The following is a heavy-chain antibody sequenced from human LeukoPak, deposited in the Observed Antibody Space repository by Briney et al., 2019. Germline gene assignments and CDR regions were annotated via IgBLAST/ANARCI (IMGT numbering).Heavy chain of an antibody. Sequence: PGGSLRLSCAASGFTFSSYWMSWVRQAPGKGLEWVANIKQDGSEKYYVDSVKGRFTISRDDAKNSLYLQMNSLRAEDTAVYYCARERDILTGYYLFDYWGQGTLVTVSS. CDR1: GFTFSSYW. CDR3: ARERDILTGYYLFDY. J-gene: IGHJ4*02. D-gene: IGHD3-9*01. CDR2: IKQDGSEK. V-gene: IGHV3-7*01.